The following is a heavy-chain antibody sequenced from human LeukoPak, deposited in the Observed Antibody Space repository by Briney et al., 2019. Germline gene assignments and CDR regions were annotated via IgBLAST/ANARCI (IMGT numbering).Heavy chain of an antibody. CDR1: GGSFSGYY. CDR3: ARGGIIVVVPAANSGDAFDI. D-gene: IGHD2-2*01. J-gene: IGHJ3*02. CDR2: INHSGST. Sequence: SETLSLTCAVYGGSFSGYYWSWIRQPPGKGLEWIGEINHSGSTNYNPSLKSRVTISEDTSKNQFSLKLSSVTAADTAVYYCARGGIIVVVPAANSGDAFDIWGQGTMVTVSS. V-gene: IGHV4-34*01.